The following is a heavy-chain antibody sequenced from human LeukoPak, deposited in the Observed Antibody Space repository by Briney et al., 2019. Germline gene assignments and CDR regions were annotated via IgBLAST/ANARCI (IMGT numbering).Heavy chain of an antibody. CDR3: ARLPENFDI. CDR2: ITSSSSYI. D-gene: IGHD5-18*01. V-gene: IGHV3-21*01. Sequence: GGSLRLSCAASGFTFSSYAMNWVRQAPGKGLEWVSSITSSSSYIFHADSLKGRFTISRDNAKNSLYLQMNSLRAEDTAVYYRARLPENFDIWGQGTMVTVSS. CDR1: GFTFSSYA. J-gene: IGHJ3*02.